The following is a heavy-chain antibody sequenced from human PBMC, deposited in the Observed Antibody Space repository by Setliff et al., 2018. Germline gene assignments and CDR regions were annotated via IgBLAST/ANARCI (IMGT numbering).Heavy chain of an antibody. J-gene: IGHJ5*02. D-gene: IGHD1-26*01. V-gene: IGHV4-39*01. CDR2: IFYDGNS. CDR1: GGPISSSSYY. CDR3: ARQMSPPGMTRARGFNWFDP. Sequence: SETLSLTCSASGGPISSSSYYWVWIRQPPGKGLEWIGAIFYDGNSYYNPSLKGRVTMSVDTSKNVFSLKLRSVTAADTSVYYCARQMSPPGMTRARGFNWFDPWGQGTLVTAPQ.